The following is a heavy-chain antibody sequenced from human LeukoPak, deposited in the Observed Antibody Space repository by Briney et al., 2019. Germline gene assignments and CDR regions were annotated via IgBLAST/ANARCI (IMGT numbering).Heavy chain of an antibody. CDR1: GFTFSGFW. D-gene: IGHD6-13*01. CDR3: VKDPTSAAAWFDP. V-gene: IGHV3-7*01. Sequence: GGSLRLSCAVSGFTFSGFWMSWSRQAPGKGLEWVASINSDGSEGYYADSVKGRFTISRDNSKNTLYLQMSSLRAEDTAVYYCVKDPTSAAAWFDPWGQGTLVTVSS. J-gene: IGHJ5*02. CDR2: INSDGSEG.